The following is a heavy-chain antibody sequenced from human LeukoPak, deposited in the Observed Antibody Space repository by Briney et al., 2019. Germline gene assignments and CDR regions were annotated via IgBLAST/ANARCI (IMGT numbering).Heavy chain of an antibody. Sequence: GGSLRLSCAASGFTFSSYSMNWVRQAPGKGLEWVAVISYDGSNKYYADSVKGRFTISRDNSKNTLYLQMNSLRAEDTAVYYCAKWGHYYDSSGYLWGQGTLVTVSS. CDR2: ISYDGSNK. CDR3: AKWGHYYDSSGYL. J-gene: IGHJ4*02. D-gene: IGHD3-22*01. CDR1: GFTFSSYS. V-gene: IGHV3-30*18.